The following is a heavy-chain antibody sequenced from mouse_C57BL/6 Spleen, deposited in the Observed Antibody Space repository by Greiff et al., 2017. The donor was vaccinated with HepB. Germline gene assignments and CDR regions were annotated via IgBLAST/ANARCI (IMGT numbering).Heavy chain of an antibody. CDR2: IYPRSGNT. V-gene: IGHV1-81*01. CDR1: GYTFTSYG. Sequence: QVQLKESGAELARPGASVKLSCKASGYTFTSYGISWVKQRTGQGLEWIGEIYPRSGNTYYNEKFKGKATLTAEKYSSTAYMELRSLTSEDSAVYFCAREGIYDGYYYAMDYWGQGTSVTVSS. D-gene: IGHD2-3*01. J-gene: IGHJ4*01. CDR3: AREGIYDGYYYAMDY.